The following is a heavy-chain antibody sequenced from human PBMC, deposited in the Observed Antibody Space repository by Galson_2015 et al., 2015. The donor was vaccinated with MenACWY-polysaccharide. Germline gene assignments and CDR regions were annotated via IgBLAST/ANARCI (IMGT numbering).Heavy chain of an antibody. CDR3: ATEIAVAATSALDM. Sequence: SLRLSCAASGFTFSNYWMSWVRQAPGKGLEWVANIKEGGSEKYYGDSVKGRFTISRDNAKNSLYLQMNSLRAEDTAVYFCATEIAVAATSALDMCGQGAMVTVSS. CDR2: IKEGGSEK. CDR1: GFTFSNYW. V-gene: IGHV3-7*01. D-gene: IGHD6-19*01. J-gene: IGHJ3*02.